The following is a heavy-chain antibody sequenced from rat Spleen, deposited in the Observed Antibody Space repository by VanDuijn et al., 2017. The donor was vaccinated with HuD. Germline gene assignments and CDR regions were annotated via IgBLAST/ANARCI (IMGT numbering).Heavy chain of an antibody. CDR2: VSYDGSGT. V-gene: IGHV5-7*01. J-gene: IGHJ3*01. CDR1: GFTFSDHY. D-gene: IGHD1-7*01. CDR3: ARPSYGYPFAY. Sequence: EVQLVESGGGLVQPGRSLKLSCVASGFTFSDHYMAWVRQAPTKGLEWVATVSYDGSGTYYRDSVKGRFTISRDNAKTTLYLQMDSLRSEDTATYYCARPSYGYPFAYWGQGTLVTVSS.